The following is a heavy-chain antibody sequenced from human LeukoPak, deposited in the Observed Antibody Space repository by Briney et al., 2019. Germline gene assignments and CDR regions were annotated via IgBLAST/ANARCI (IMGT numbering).Heavy chain of an antibody. Sequence: GESLKISCSATGYKFNNYWIVWVRQMAGKGLEWMGSIFPDDSDTRYSPSFQGQVTLSADKSISTVYLQWRSLKASDTAIYYCARGHRTYFDYGGQGALVTVSS. CDR2: IFPDDSDT. V-gene: IGHV5-51*01. CDR3: ARGHRTYFDY. CDR1: GYKFNNYW. J-gene: IGHJ4*02. D-gene: IGHD2-21*01.